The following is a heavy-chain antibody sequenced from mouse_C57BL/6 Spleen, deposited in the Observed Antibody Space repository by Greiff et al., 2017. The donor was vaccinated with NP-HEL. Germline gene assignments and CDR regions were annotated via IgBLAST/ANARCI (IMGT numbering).Heavy chain of an antibody. CDR2: IYPGSGST. D-gene: IGHD1-1*01. V-gene: IGHV1-55*01. CDR1: GYTFTSYW. J-gene: IGHJ4*01. Sequence: VQLQQPGAELVKPGASVKMSCKASGYTFTSYWITWVKQRPGQGLEWIGDIYPGSGSTNYNEKFKSKATLTVDTSSGTAYMQLSSLTSEDSAVYYCARYYYGSSYGEAMDYWGQGTSVTVSS. CDR3: ARYYYGSSYGEAMDY.